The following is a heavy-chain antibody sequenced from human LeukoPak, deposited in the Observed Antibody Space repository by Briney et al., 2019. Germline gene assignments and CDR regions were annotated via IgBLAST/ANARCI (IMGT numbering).Heavy chain of an antibody. Sequence: ASVKVSCKASGYTFTGYYTHWVRQAPGQGLEWMGWINPNSGGTNYAQKFQGRVTMTRDTSISTAYMELSGLRSDDTAVYYCARDGGVRISWSSWFDPWGQGTLVTVSS. V-gene: IGHV1-2*02. CDR1: GYTFTGYY. CDR3: ARDGGVRISWSSWFDP. J-gene: IGHJ5*02. D-gene: IGHD2-8*02. CDR2: INPNSGGT.